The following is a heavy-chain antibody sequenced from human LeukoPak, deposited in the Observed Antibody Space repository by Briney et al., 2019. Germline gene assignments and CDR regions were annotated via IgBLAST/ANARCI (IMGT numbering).Heavy chain of an antibody. CDR3: ARLPPLYSSGWYVFDY. D-gene: IGHD6-19*01. V-gene: IGHV4-39*07. CDR1: GGSISSNSYY. J-gene: IGHJ4*02. CDR2: IYYSGST. Sequence: PSETLSLTCTVSGGSISSNSYYWGWIRQPPGKGLEWIGSIYYSGSTYYNPSLKSRVTISVDTSKNQFSLKLSSVTAADTAVYYCARLPPLYSSGWYVFDYWGQGTLVTVSS.